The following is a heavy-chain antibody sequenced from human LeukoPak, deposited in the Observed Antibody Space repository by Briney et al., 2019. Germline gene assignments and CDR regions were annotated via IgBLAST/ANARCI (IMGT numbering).Heavy chain of an antibody. CDR3: AKSGGTSSSGLGY. CDR2: ISYDGSNK. CDR1: GFTFSRYG. Sequence: GGSLRLSCAASGFTFSRYGMHWVRQAPGKGLEWVAVISYDGSNKYYADSVKGRFTVSRDNSKNTLYLQMNSLRAEDTAVYYCAKSGGTSSSGLGYWGQGTLVTVSS. J-gene: IGHJ4*02. D-gene: IGHD6-13*01. V-gene: IGHV3-30*18.